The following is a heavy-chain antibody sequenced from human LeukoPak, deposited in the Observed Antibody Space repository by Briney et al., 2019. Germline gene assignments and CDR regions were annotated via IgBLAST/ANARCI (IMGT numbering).Heavy chain of an antibody. CDR3: ASQMVAASSY. CDR1: GFTFSSYA. CDR2: IWYDGSNK. J-gene: IGHJ4*02. V-gene: IGHV3-33*08. Sequence: PGGSLRLSCAASGFTFSSYAMHWVRQAPGKGLEWVAVIWYDGSNKYYADSVKGRFTISRDNSKDTLYLQMNSLRAEDTAMYYCASQMVAASSYWGRGTLVTVSS. D-gene: IGHD2-15*01.